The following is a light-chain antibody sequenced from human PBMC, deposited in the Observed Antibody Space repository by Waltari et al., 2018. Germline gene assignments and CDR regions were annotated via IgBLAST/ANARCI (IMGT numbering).Light chain of an antibody. CDR2: EVN. Sequence: QSALTQPPSASGSPGQSVTISCTGTSSDVGAYDYVSWYQHHPDKAPKLIIFEVNKWPSGVPDRFSGSKSGNTASLTVSGLQAEDEADYYCSSYAGTDNFVVFGGGTK. CDR1: SSDVGAYDY. V-gene: IGLV2-8*01. J-gene: IGLJ2*01. CDR3: SSYAGTDNFVV.